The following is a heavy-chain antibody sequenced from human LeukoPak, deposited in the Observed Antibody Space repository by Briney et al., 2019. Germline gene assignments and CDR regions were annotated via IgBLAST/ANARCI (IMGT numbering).Heavy chain of an antibody. Sequence: GASVKVSCKASGYTFTSYGISWVRQAPGQGLEWMGWISAYNGNTNYAQKLQGRVTMTTDTSTSTAYIELRSLRSDDTAVYYCARDRTYYYYYGMDVWGKGTTVTVSS. D-gene: IGHD1-1*01. CDR2: ISAYNGNT. CDR1: GYTFTSYG. CDR3: ARDRTYYYYYGMDV. V-gene: IGHV1-18*04. J-gene: IGHJ6*04.